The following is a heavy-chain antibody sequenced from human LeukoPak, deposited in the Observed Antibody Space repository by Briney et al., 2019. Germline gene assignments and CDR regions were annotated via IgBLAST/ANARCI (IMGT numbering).Heavy chain of an antibody. CDR2: ISWNSGTI. CDR3: AKGGGSRYSDSGMDV. CDR1: GFTFDDYA. J-gene: IGHJ6*02. D-gene: IGHD2-15*01. Sequence: PGGSLRLSCAASGFTFDDYAMHWVRQAPGKGLEWVSGISWNSGTIGYADSVKGRFTVSRDNAKYSLYLLMNSLRAEDTALYYCAKGGGSRYSDSGMDVWGQGTTVTVSS. V-gene: IGHV3-9*01.